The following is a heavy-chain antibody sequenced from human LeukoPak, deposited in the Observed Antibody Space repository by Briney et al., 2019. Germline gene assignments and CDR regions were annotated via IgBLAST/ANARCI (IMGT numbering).Heavy chain of an antibody. CDR1: GGSFSGYY. Sequence: PSETQSLTCAVYGGSFSGYYWSWIRQPPGKGLEWIGEINHSGSTNYNPSLKSRVTISVDTSKNQFSLKLSSVTAADTAVYYCASGWYGYWGQGTLVTVSS. D-gene: IGHD6-13*01. CDR3: ASGWYGY. V-gene: IGHV4-34*01. J-gene: IGHJ4*02. CDR2: INHSGST.